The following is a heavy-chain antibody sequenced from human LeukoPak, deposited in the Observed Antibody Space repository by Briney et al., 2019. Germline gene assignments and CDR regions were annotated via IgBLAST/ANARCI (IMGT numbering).Heavy chain of an antibody. J-gene: IGHJ4*02. V-gene: IGHV3-23*01. CDR3: AKGTYCSSTSCFPTGY. D-gene: IGHD2-2*01. Sequence: GGSLRLSCAPSGFTFSSYAMSWVRQAPGKGLEWVSAISGSGGSTYYADSVKGRFTISRDNSKNTLYLQMNSLRAEDTAVYYCAKGTYCSSTSCFPTGYWGQGTLVTVSS. CDR1: GFTFSSYA. CDR2: ISGSGGST.